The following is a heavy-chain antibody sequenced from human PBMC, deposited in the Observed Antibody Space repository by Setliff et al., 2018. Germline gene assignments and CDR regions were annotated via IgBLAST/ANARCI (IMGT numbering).Heavy chain of an antibody. CDR3: ATPGRDDLDSPFEPFDI. CDR2: IYHRGRK. J-gene: IGHJ3*02. Sequence: SETLSLTCAVSGASINSGHYWGWIRQPPGKGLEWIATIYHRGRKYYNPSLQSRVSVSLDTSKNHFSLRLTSMTAADTAVYYCATPGRDDLDSPFEPFDIWGQVTMVTVSS. CDR1: GASINSGHY. V-gene: IGHV4-38-2*01. D-gene: IGHD3-3*01.